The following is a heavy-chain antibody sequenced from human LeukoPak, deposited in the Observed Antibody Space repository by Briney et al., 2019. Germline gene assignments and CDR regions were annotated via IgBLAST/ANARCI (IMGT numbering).Heavy chain of an antibody. CDR2: INHSGST. V-gene: IGHV4-34*01. Sequence: SETLSLTCAVYGGSFSGYYWSWIRQPPGKGLEWIGEINHSGSTNYNPSLKSRVTISVDTSKNQFSLKLSSVTAADTAVYYCARTTEGGYSYGYLYYYYMDVWGKGTTVTISS. J-gene: IGHJ6*03. CDR3: ARTTEGGYSYGYLYYYYMDV. CDR1: GGSFSGYY. D-gene: IGHD5-18*01.